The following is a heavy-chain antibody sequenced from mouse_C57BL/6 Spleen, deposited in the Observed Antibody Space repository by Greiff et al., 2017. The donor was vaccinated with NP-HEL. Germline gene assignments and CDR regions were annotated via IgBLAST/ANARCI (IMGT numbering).Heavy chain of an antibody. Sequence: QVQLQQSGPELVKPGASVKISCKASGYAFSSSWMNWVKQRPGKGLEWIGRIYPGDGDTNYNGKFKGKATLTEDKSSSTAYMQLSSLTSEDSAVYFCAKEVTAQFAYWGQGTLVTVSA. CDR2: IYPGDGDT. CDR3: AKEVTAQFAY. D-gene: IGHD3-2*02. V-gene: IGHV1-82*01. CDR1: GYAFSSSW. J-gene: IGHJ3*01.